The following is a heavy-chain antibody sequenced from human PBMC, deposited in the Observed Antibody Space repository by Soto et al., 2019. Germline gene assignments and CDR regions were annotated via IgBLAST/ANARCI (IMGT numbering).Heavy chain of an antibody. CDR1: GFTFGDYA. V-gene: IGHV3-49*03. CDR2: IRSKAYGGTT. D-gene: IGHD3-9*01. CDR3: TRGRYFDWLLPIDY. J-gene: IGHJ4*02. Sequence: GVSLRLSCTASGFTFGDYAMSWFRQAPGKGLEWVGFIRSKAYGGTTEYAASVKGRFTISRDDSKSIAYLQMNSLKTEDTAVYYCTRGRYFDWLLPIDYWGQGTLVTVSS.